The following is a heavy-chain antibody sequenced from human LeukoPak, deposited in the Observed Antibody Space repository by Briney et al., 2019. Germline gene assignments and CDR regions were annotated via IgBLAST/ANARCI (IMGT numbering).Heavy chain of an antibody. CDR3: ARDPEPWLRQQDDAFDI. J-gene: IGHJ3*02. Sequence: GGSLRLSCAASGFTFSSYSMNWVRQAPGKGLEWVSYISSSSSTIYYADSVKGRFTISRDNAKNSLYLQMSSLRAEDTAVYYCARDPEPWLRQQDDAFDIWGQGTMVTVSS. CDR2: ISSSSSTI. CDR1: GFTFSSYS. V-gene: IGHV3-48*01. D-gene: IGHD5-12*01.